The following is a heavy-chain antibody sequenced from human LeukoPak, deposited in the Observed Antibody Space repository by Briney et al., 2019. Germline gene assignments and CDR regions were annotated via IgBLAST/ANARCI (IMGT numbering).Heavy chain of an antibody. J-gene: IGHJ4*02. Sequence: SETLSLTCTVSGGSISGSSYYWGWIRQPPGKGLEWIGSIYYSGSTYYNPPLKSRVTISVDTSKNQFSLKLSSVTAADTAVYYCAGPGYSSSWYIYWGQGTLVTVSS. D-gene: IGHD6-13*01. CDR2: IYYSGST. CDR3: AGPGYSSSWYIY. CDR1: GGSISGSSYY. V-gene: IGHV4-39*01.